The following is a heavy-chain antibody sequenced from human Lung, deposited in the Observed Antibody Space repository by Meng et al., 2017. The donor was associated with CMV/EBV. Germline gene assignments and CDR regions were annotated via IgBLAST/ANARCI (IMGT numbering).Heavy chain of an antibody. CDR1: GGSISSGDYY. CDR3: ARDRTTGRYFDY. Sequence: VQESGPGLAKPSQTLSLTCTVSGGSISSGDYYWSWIRQPPGKGLEWIGYIYYSGSTYYNPSLKSRVTISVDTSKNQFSLKLSSVTAADTAVYYCARDRTTGRYFDYWGQGTLVTVSS. D-gene: IGHD4-11*01. V-gene: IGHV4-30-4*01. CDR2: IYYSGST. J-gene: IGHJ4*02.